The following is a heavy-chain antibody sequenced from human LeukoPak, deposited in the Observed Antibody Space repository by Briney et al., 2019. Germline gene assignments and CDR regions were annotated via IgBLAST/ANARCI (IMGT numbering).Heavy chain of an antibody. CDR1: GFTFSTYA. CDR2: ISPGGDRT. V-gene: IGHV3-23*01. Sequence: GGSLRLSCAASGFTFSTYALSWVRQAPGKGLEWVSAISPGGDRTYYADSVKGRFAISRDNSKNTLYLQMHSLRAEDTAVYYCAALRFLEWLSSLKPYYFDSWGQGTLVTVSS. D-gene: IGHD3-3*01. J-gene: IGHJ4*02. CDR3: AALRFLEWLSSLKPYYFDS.